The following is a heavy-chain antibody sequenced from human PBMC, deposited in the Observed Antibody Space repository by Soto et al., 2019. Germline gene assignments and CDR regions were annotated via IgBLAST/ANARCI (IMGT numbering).Heavy chain of an antibody. Sequence: SETLSLTCTISGGSISSYYWGWIRQPPGKGLEWIGYIYYSGSTNYNPSLKSRVTISVDTSKNQFSLKLSSVTAADTAVYYCARHYAVVLYHFDYCGLGTLVTVSS. V-gene: IGHV4-59*08. D-gene: IGHD2-15*01. CDR2: IYYSGST. J-gene: IGHJ4*02. CDR1: GGSISSYY. CDR3: ARHYAVVLYHFDY.